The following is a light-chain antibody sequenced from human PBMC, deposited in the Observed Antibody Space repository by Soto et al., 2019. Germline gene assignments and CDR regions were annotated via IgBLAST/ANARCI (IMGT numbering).Light chain of an antibody. V-gene: IGLV2-8*01. CDR3: SSYAASNNFYFV. J-gene: IGLJ3*02. CDR2: EVT. CDR1: SSDVGGYNY. Sequence: SVLTXPPSASGSPGQSVTISCTGTSSDVGGYNYVSWYQQYPGRAPKLMIYEVTKRPSGVPDRFSGSKSGNTASLTVSGLQAEDEADYYCSSYAASNNFYFVFGGGTKVTVL.